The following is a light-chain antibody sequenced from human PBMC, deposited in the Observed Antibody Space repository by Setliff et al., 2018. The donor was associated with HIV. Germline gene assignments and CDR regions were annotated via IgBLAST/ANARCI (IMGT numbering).Light chain of an antibody. J-gene: IGLJ2*01. CDR1: SSNIGSNT. Sequence: SVLTQPPSASGTPGQRVTISCSGSSSNIGSNTVNWYQQLPGTAPKLVIYRNNQRPSGVPDRFSGSKSGTSASLAISGLQSEDEADYYCAAWDDSLNGVVFGGGTK. CDR3: AAWDDSLNGVV. V-gene: IGLV1-44*01. CDR2: RNN.